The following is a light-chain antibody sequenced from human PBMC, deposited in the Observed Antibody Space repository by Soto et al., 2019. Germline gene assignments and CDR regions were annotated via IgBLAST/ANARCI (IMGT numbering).Light chain of an antibody. V-gene: IGKV4-1*01. CDR1: QTVLYNSNNQNY. CDR2: WAS. CDR3: LQDYNYPWT. Sequence: DIVMTQSPDSLAVSLGERATLNCKSSQTVLYNSNNQNYLAWYQQKPGQPLKLLIYWASTRQSGAPDRFSGSGSGTDFTLTISSLQPEDFATYYCLQDYNYPWTFGQGTKVDIK. J-gene: IGKJ1*01.